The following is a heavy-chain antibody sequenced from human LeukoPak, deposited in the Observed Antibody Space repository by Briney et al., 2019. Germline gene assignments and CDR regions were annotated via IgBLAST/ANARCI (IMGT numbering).Heavy chain of an antibody. CDR2: INQDGSEK. D-gene: IGHD1-26*01. Sequence: GGSLRLSCAASGFTFDDYGMSWARQAPGKGLEWVANINQDGSEKYYLDSVRGRFTISRDNAKNSLYLQMNSLRPEDTAVYYCARLVETLGYWGQGTLVTVSS. CDR3: ARLVETLGY. CDR1: GFTFDDYG. V-gene: IGHV3-7*05. J-gene: IGHJ4*02.